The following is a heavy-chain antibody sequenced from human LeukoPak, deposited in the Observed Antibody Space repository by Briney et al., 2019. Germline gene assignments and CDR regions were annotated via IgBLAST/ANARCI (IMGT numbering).Heavy chain of an antibody. Sequence: GRSLRLSCAASGFTFSSYAMHWVRQAPGKGLEWVAVISYDGSNKYYADSVKGRFTISRDNAKNSLYLQMSSLRAEDTAVYYCASSCSGNTCYSFYYGMDVWGQGTTVTVSS. D-gene: IGHD2-2*01. CDR2: ISYDGSNK. V-gene: IGHV3-30-3*01. CDR3: ASSCSGNTCYSFYYGMDV. CDR1: GFTFSSYA. J-gene: IGHJ6*02.